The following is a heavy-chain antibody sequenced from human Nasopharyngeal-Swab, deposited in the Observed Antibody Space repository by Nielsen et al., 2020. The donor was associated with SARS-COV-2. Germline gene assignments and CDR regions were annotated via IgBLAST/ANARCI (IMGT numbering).Heavy chain of an antibody. D-gene: IGHD3-10*01. CDR2: IRWNSGTI. Sequence: GGSLRLSCAASGFTFDEYAMHWVRQAPGKGLEWISCIRWNSGTIAYAGSVRGRFTISRDDAKSSLTLQMDNLRPEDTAFYYCVKGSSSGSYPNWFDPWGQGVLVTVSS. V-gene: IGHV3-9*01. J-gene: IGHJ5*02. CDR1: GFTFDEYA. CDR3: VKGSSSGSYPNWFDP.